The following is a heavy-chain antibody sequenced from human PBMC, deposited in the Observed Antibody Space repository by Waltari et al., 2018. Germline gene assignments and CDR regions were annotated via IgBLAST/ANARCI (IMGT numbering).Heavy chain of an antibody. J-gene: IGHJ5*02. CDR2: IIPILGIA. CDR3: ARDLGIRNWFDP. CDR1: GGTFSSYA. V-gene: IGHV1-69*04. Sequence: QVQLVQSGAEVKKPGSSVKVSCKASGGTFSSYAIRWVQQAPGQGLEWMGRIIPILGIANYAQKFQGKVTITADKSTSTAYMELSSLRSEDTAVYYCARDLGIRNWFDPWGQGTLVTVSS. D-gene: IGHD1-20*01.